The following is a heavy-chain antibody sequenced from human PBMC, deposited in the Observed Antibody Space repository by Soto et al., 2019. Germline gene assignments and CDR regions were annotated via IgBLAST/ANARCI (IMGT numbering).Heavy chain of an antibody. CDR2: FDPEDGET. V-gene: IGHV1-24*01. CDR3: AILLTPSGSYHPTDY. D-gene: IGHD1-26*01. Sequence: ASVKVSCKVSGYTLTELSMHWVRQAPGKGLEWMGGFDPEDGETIYAQKFQGRVTMTEDTSTDTAYMELSSLRSEDTAVYYCAILLTPSGSYHPTDYWGQGTLVTVSS. J-gene: IGHJ4*02. CDR1: GYTLTELS.